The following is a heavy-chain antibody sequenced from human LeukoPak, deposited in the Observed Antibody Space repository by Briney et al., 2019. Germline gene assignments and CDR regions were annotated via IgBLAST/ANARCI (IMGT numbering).Heavy chain of an antibody. CDR2: ISASDSVT. J-gene: IGHJ4*02. Sequence: PGGSLRLSCAASGFTFRIYGVSWVRQAPGKGLERVSTISASDSVTYYADSVKGRFTISRDNSKNTLYLQMNSLRAEDTAVYYCATGFSGSGTRWGQGTLVTVSS. CDR3: ATGFSGSGTR. D-gene: IGHD3-10*01. CDR1: GFTFRIYG. V-gene: IGHV3-23*01.